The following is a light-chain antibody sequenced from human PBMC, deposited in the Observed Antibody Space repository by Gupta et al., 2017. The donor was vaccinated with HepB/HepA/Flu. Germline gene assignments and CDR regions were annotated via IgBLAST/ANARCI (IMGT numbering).Light chain of an antibody. J-gene: IGKJ5*01. CDR1: LDISNY. CDR3: QQYDSLPIT. CDR2: DAS. V-gene: IGKV1-33*01. Sequence: DIQMTQSPPSLSASVGDRVTITCQASLDISNYLNWYQQKPGKAPKLLIYDASNLETRVTSRFSGSGSGTNFSFTISSLQSEDVATFYCQQYDSLPITFGQGTRLEIK.